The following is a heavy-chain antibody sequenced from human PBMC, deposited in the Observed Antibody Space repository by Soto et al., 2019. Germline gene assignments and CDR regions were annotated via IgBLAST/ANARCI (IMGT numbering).Heavy chain of an antibody. Sequence: EVQLVESGGGLVQPGGSLKLSCAASGFTFSGSAMHWVRQASGKGLEWVGRIRSKVNSYATEYAASVKGRFTISRDDSKNTAYLQMSSLKAEDTAVYYCTSHLVDYWGQGTLVTVSS. J-gene: IGHJ4*02. CDR2: IRSKVNSYAT. V-gene: IGHV3-73*01. CDR1: GFTFSGSA. CDR3: TSHLVDY.